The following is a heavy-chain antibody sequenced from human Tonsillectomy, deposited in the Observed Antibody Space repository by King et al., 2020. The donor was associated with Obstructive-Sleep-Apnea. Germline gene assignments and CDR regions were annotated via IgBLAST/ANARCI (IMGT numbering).Heavy chain of an antibody. J-gene: IGHJ2*01. Sequence: VQLVESGGGVVQPGRSLRLSCAASGFTFSSYALHWVRQAPGKGLEWVAGISLDGTNNKYADSMKGRIAASRDNSNYTLYLHMNSLRADDTAVYYCARVRVAQGDCPLWGRGTLVTVSP. CDR1: GFTFSSYA. CDR2: ISLDGTNN. D-gene: IGHD2-21*02. V-gene: IGHV3-30*09. CDR3: ARVRVAQGDCPL.